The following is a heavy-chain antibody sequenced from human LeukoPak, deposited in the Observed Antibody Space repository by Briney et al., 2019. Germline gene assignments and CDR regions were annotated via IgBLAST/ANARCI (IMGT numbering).Heavy chain of an antibody. Sequence: GGSLRLSCAASGFTFNIYSMNWVRQAPGEGLEWVSRITSSSHYIYYADSVKGRFTISRDNAKNSLYLDMSSLRAHDTAVYYCARGENGGSGGLDPWGEGTLVTVSS. CDR1: GFTFNIYS. J-gene: IGHJ5*02. CDR3: ARGENGGSGGLDP. CDR2: ITSSSHYI. V-gene: IGHV3-21*01. D-gene: IGHD2-15*01.